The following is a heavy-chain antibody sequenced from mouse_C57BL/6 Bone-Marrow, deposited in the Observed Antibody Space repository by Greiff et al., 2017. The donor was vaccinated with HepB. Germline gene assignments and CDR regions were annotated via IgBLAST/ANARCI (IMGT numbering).Heavy chain of an antibody. V-gene: IGHV1-81*01. CDR3: ARGGPPSYWYFDV. CDR1: GYTFTSYG. Sequence: VKLMESGAELARPGASVKLSCKASGYTFTSYGISWVKQRTGQGLEWIGEIYPRSGNTYYNEKFTGKATLTADKSSSTAYMELRSLTSEDSAVYFCARGGPPSYWYFDVWGTGTTVTVSS. J-gene: IGHJ1*03. CDR2: IYPRSGNT.